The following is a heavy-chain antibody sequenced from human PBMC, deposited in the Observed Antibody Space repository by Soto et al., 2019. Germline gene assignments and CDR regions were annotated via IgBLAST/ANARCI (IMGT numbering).Heavy chain of an antibody. Sequence: SETLSLTCSVSGRSMSSNYWSWIRQSPDKGLEWLGYVFYGGTDYNPSLGGRVSMSVETSKSQFSLKVTSVSAADTAVYYCARSELGARRHCDGTSCSNTVTKNGMDVWGQGTTVTVSS. CDR2: VFYGGT. CDR3: ARSELGARRHCDGTSCSNTVTKNGMDV. V-gene: IGHV4-59*12. D-gene: IGHD2-2*01. CDR1: GRSMSSNY. J-gene: IGHJ6*02.